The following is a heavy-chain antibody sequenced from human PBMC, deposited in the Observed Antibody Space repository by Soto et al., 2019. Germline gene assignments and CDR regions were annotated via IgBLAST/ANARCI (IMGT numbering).Heavy chain of an antibody. J-gene: IGHJ4*02. Sequence: QVQLQESGPGLVKPSQTLSLTCTVSGGSISSGGYYWSWIRQHPGKGLEWIGYIYYSGSTYYNPSLKNRVTISVDTTKNQFSLKLSSVTAADTAVYYCARDYAGLRYFDWLYWGQGTMVTVSS. CDR2: IYYSGST. D-gene: IGHD3-9*01. CDR1: GGSISSGGYY. CDR3: ARDYAGLRYFDWLY. V-gene: IGHV4-31*03.